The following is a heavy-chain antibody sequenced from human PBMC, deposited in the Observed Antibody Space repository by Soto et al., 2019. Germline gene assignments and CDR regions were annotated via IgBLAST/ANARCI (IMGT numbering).Heavy chain of an antibody. CDR3: ARGGDCSSASCYSDYYGMDV. V-gene: IGHV3-72*01. J-gene: IGHJ6*02. D-gene: IGHD2-15*01. Sequence: EVQLVESGGGLVQPGGSLRLSCAASGFTFSDHYMDWVRQAPGKGLEWVGRTRNKANSYTTAYAASVKGRFTISRDDSKNTLYLQMSSRKTEDTAGYYCARGGDCSSASCYSDYYGMDVWGQGTTVTVSS. CDR1: GFTFSDHY. CDR2: TRNKANSYTT.